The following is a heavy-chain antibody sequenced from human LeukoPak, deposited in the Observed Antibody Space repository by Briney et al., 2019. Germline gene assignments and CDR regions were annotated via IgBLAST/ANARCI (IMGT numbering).Heavy chain of an antibody. D-gene: IGHD1-26*01. CDR1: GYSFSTHW. V-gene: IGHV5-51*01. Sequence: GESLKISGKGSGYSFSTHWIGWVRQMPGKGLEWMGIIYPGDADTKYSPSFQGQVTISADNSISTAYLQWSSLKASDTAMYYCAIRYSGSYNDYWGQGTLVTVSS. CDR3: AIRYSGSYNDY. J-gene: IGHJ4*02. CDR2: IYPGDADT.